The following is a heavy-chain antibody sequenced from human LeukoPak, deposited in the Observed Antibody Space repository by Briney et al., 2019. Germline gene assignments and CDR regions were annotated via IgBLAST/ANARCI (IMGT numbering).Heavy chain of an antibody. CDR1: GYSISSDYY. CDR2: IYQSVST. V-gene: IGHV4-38-2*01. J-gene: IGHJ3*02. CDR3: ARNKSTVTTSRHDAFDI. Sequence: PSETLSLTCAVSGYSISSDYYWGWIRPPSGKGLEWIGSIYQSVSTYYKPSLKSRVTISGDTSKNQFSLKLSSVTAAATAVYYCARNKSTVTTSRHDAFDIWGQGTMVTVSS. D-gene: IGHD4-17*01.